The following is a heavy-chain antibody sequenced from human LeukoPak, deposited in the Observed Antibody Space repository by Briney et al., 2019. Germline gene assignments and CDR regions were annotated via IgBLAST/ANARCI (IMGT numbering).Heavy chain of an antibody. CDR3: ARTPSMWPDAFDI. Sequence: GGSLRLPCAASGFTFSSYWMSRVRQAPGKGLEWVANIKQDGSEKYYVDSVKGRFTISRDNAKNSLYLQMNSLRAEDTAVYCCARTPSMWPDAFDIWGQGTMVTVSS. CDR2: IKQDGSEK. V-gene: IGHV3-7*03. J-gene: IGHJ3*02. D-gene: IGHD2/OR15-2a*01. CDR1: GFTFSSYW.